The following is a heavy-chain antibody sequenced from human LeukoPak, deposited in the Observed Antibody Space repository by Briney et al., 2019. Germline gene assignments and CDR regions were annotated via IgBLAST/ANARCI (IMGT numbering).Heavy chain of an antibody. CDR2: ISASGSET. V-gene: IGHV3-23*02. D-gene: IGHD4/OR15-4a*01. CDR3: AKGIYDYALDF. Sequence: PGGSLRLSCAASVFTFNDYAMTWVRQAPGKGLEWVSLISASGSETYYGGSAKGRFIISRDNSKNTLNLQMTNLRAEDTALYYCAKGIYDYALDFWGQGALVTVSS. CDR1: VFTFNDYA. J-gene: IGHJ4*02.